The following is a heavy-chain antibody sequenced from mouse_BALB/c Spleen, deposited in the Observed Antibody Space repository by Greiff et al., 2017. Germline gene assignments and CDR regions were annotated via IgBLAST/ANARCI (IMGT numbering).Heavy chain of an antibody. J-gene: IGHJ4*01. CDR2: ISSGGGST. CDR1: GFTFSDYY. Sequence: EVKLMESGGGLVKPGGSLKLSCAASGFTFSDYYMYWVRQTPEKRLEWVAYISSGGGSTYYPDTVKGRFTISRDNAKNTLYLQMSSLKSEDTAMYYCARRGISTDYYAMDYWGQGTSVTVSS. D-gene: IGHD1-2*01. V-gene: IGHV5-12*01. CDR3: ARRGISTDYYAMDY.